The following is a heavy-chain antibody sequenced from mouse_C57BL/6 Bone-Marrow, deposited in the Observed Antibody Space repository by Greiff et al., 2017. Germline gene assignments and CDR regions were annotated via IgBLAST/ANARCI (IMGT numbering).Heavy chain of an antibody. CDR3: ARRRKLRRGYAMDY. CDR1: GYTFTSYT. CDR2: INPSSGYT. V-gene: IGHV1-4*01. J-gene: IGHJ4*01. Sequence: VQLQQSGAELARPGASVKMSCKASGYTFTSYTMHWVKQRPGQGLEWIGYINPSSGYTKYNQKFKDKATLTADKSSSTAYMQLSSLTSEDSAVYYCARRRKLRRGYAMDYWGQGTSVTVSS. D-gene: IGHD4-1*01.